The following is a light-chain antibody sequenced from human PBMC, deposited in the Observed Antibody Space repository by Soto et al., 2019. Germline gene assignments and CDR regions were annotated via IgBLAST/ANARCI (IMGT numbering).Light chain of an antibody. V-gene: IGLV1-44*01. CDR3: AARDDSLDGYV. CDR2: SNN. CDR1: SFHIGSNT. J-gene: IGLJ1*01. Sequence: QPGRTQPTSACWTPGERVANSCSGSSFHIGSNTVNWYQYLPGTAPKLLIYSNNQRPSGVSDRFSGSKSGTSVSLAISGLQSEDEADYFCAARDDSLDGYVFRTGTKVTVL.